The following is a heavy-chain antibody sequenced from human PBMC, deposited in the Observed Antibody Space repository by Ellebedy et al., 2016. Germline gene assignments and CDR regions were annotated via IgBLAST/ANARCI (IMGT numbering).Heavy chain of an antibody. CDR1: GFTFSYYW. CDR2: IKHGGSDK. CDR3: ARDQDGKGSTSDY. V-gene: IGHV3-7*01. Sequence: GGSLRLSXAASGFTFSYYWMSWVRQAPGKGLEWVANIKHGGSDKYYVDSVKGRFTISRDDAKNSLYLQMNSLRAEDTALYYCARDQDGKGSTSDYWGQGTLVTVSP. D-gene: IGHD1-14*01. J-gene: IGHJ4*02.